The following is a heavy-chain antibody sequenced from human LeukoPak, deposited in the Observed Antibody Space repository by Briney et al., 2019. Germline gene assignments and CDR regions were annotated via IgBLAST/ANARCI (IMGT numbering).Heavy chain of an antibody. D-gene: IGHD3-9*01. CDR2: IYYSGST. Sequence: SETLSLTCTDSGGSLSSYYWSWIRQPPGKGLEWIGYIYYSGSTNYNPSLKSRVTISVDTSKNQFSLKLSSVTAADTAVYYCARVDDILTTYAIDIWGPGAMLTVSS. CDR1: GGSLSSYY. CDR3: ARVDDILTTYAIDI. J-gene: IGHJ3*02. V-gene: IGHV4-59*01.